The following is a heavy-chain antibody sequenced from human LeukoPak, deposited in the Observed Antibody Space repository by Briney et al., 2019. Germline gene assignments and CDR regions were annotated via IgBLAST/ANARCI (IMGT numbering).Heavy chain of an antibody. D-gene: IGHD1-7*01. CDR2: TYYRSKWYN. J-gene: IGHJ4*02. Sequence: SQTLSLTCAISGDSVSSNSAAWHWIRQSPSRGLEWLGRTYYRSKWYNDYGTSVKGRITINPGTSKNQFSLQLNSVTPEDTAVYYCARAGPGELLLDYWGQGTLVTVSS. CDR3: ARAGPGELLLDY. CDR1: GDSVSSNSAA. V-gene: IGHV6-1*01.